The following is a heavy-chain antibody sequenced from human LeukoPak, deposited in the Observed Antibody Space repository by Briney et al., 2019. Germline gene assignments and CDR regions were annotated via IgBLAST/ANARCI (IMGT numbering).Heavy chain of an antibody. CDR2: IRNKANSYTT. V-gene: IGHV3-72*01. CDR1: GFTFSDHY. CDR3: ARGYGSGPFYFDY. D-gene: IGHD3-10*01. Sequence: GGSLRLSCAASGFTFSDHYMDWVRQAPGKGLEWVARIRNKANSYTTEYAASVKGRFTIARDDSKTSLFLQMNSLKTEDTAVYYCARGYGSGPFYFDYWGQGTLVTVSS. J-gene: IGHJ4*02.